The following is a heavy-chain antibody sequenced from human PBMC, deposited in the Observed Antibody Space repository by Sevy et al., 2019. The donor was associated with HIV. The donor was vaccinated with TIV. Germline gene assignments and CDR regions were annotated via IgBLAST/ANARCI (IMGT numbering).Heavy chain of an antibody. CDR1: GSTLTGLA. V-gene: IGHV1-24*01. J-gene: IGHJ4*02. D-gene: IGHD3-22*01. CDR2: FDPEDGER. Sequence: ASVKVSCKVSGSTLTGLAIHWVRQAPGKGPEWMGSFDPEDGERIYSQKFQGRVTMTEDTSTDTGYMKLSSLRSEDTAVYYCATTKDYYDSSGSPFDDWGQGTLVTVSS. CDR3: ATTKDYYDSSGSPFDD.